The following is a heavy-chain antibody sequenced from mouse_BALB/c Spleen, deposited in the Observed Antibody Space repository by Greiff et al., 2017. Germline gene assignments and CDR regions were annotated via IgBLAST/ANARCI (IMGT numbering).Heavy chain of an antibody. CDR2: ISSGGSYT. Sequence: EVQVVESGGDLVKPGGSLKLSCAASGFTFSSYGMSWVRQTPDKRLEWVATISSGGSYTYYPDSVKGRFTISRDNAKNTLYLQMSSLKSEDTAMYYCARHNYDYWGQGTTLTVSS. V-gene: IGHV5-6*01. CDR3: ARHNYDY. J-gene: IGHJ2*01. D-gene: IGHD2-1*01. CDR1: GFTFSSYG.